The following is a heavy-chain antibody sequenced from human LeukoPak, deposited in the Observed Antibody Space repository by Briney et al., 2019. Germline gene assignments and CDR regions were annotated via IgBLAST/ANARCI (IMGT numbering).Heavy chain of an antibody. CDR2: IYYRGTT. J-gene: IGHJ3*01. Sequence: SETLSLTCSVSGGSMNSNVHYWDWIRQPPGKGLEWVGSIYYRGTTYYKASLKSRVTISVDTTKNQFSLTLTSVTAADTAMYFCASHGGISGSYSWGQGTLAIVSS. D-gene: IGHD1-26*01. CDR1: GGSMNSNVHY. CDR3: ASHGGISGSYS. V-gene: IGHV4-39*07.